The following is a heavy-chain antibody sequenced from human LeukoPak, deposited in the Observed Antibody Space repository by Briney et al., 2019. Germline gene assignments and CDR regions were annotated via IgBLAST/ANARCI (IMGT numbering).Heavy chain of an antibody. CDR2: INHSGST. J-gene: IGHJ3*02. CDR3: ARHAPGIVAGAFDI. D-gene: IGHD1-26*01. CDR1: GGSFSGYY. Sequence: PSETLSLTCAVYGGSFSGYYWSWIRQPPGKGLEWIGEINHSGSTNYNPSLKSRVTISVDTSKNQFSLKLSSVTAADTAVYYCARHAPGIVAGAFDIWGQGTMVTVSS. V-gene: IGHV4-34*01.